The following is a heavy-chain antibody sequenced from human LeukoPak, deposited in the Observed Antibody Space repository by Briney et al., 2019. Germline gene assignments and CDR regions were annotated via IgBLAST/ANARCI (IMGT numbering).Heavy chain of an antibody. V-gene: IGHV4-34*01. CDR3: ARGTPYYFSYFMDV. CDR2: VNQSGGP. CDR1: GGSFGGYY. Sequence: SSETLSLTCAVQGGSFGGYYWSWIRQPPGKGLEWIGEVNQSGGPDYHPSLKSRVTISVDTSKNQFSLNVNSVTAADTAVYYCARGTPYYFSYFMDVWAKGTTVTVSS. J-gene: IGHJ6*03.